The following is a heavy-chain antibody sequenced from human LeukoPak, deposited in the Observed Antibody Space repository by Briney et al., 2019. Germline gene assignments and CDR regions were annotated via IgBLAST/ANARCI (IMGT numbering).Heavy chain of an antibody. D-gene: IGHD5-18*01. CDR1: GDSVSSNSAA. CDR2: TYYRSKWYN. V-gene: IGHV6-1*01. CDR3: AREGYSFDS. Sequence: SQTLSLTCAISGDSVSSNSAAWTWIRQSPSRGLEWLGRTYYRSKWYNDYAESVKSRITISPDTSKNQFSLQLNSVTPDDTAMYYCAREGYSFDSWGQGTLVTVSS. J-gene: IGHJ4*02.